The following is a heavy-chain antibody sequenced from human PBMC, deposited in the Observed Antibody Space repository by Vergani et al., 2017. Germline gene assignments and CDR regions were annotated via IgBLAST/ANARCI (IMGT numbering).Heavy chain of an antibody. V-gene: IGHV3-49*04. CDR3: SRGRGYSFGYSDY. D-gene: IGHD5-18*01. CDR1: GFSFGDYA. CDR2: IRNKAYGGTT. Sequence: EVQLVESGGGLVPPGRSLRLSCAASGFSFGDYAMTWVRQAPGKGLEWVAFIRNKAYGGTTEYAASVKGRFTISRDDSKRLAYLQLSGLKTEDTDVYFCSRGRGYSFGYSDYWGQGTLVTVSS. J-gene: IGHJ4*02.